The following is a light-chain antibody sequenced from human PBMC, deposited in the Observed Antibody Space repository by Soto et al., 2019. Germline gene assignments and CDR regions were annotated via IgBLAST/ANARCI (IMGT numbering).Light chain of an antibody. V-gene: IGKV3-20*01. CDR3: QQYGSSPPLYT. Sequence: EIVLTQSPGTLSLSPGERATLSCRASQSVSSSFLAWYQQPPGQAPRLLIYGSSSRSTGIPDRFSGSGSGTDFTLTLSSLEPEDFAVYYCQQYGSSPPLYTFGQGTKLEIK. CDR2: GSS. CDR1: QSVSSSF. J-gene: IGKJ2*01.